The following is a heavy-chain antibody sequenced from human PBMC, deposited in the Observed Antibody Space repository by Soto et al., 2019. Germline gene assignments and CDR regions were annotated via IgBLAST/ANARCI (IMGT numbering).Heavy chain of an antibody. CDR2: ISSSSSYT. J-gene: IGHJ4*02. V-gene: IGHV3-11*05. Sequence: PGGSLRLSCAASGFTFSDYYMSWIRQAPGKGLEWVSYISSSSSYTNYADSVKGRFTISRDNAKNSLYLQMNSLRAEDTAVYYCARVVHYYGSGSYYGTYFDYWGQGTLVTSPQ. CDR3: ARVVHYYGSGSYYGTYFDY. CDR1: GFTFSDYY. D-gene: IGHD3-10*01.